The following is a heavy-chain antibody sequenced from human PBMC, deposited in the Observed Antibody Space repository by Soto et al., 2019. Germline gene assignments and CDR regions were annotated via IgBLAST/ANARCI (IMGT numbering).Heavy chain of an antibody. D-gene: IGHD6-6*01. V-gene: IGHV1-3*01. CDR2: INAGNGNT. Sequence: QVQLVQSGAEVKKPGASVKVSCKASGYTFTSYAMHWVRQAPGQRLEWMGWINAGNGNTKYSHKFQGRVTITRDTSASTAYMELSSLRSEDTAVYYCARGGASIAAPLIDYWGQGTLVTVSS. CDR3: ARGGASIAAPLIDY. CDR1: GYTFTSYA. J-gene: IGHJ4*02.